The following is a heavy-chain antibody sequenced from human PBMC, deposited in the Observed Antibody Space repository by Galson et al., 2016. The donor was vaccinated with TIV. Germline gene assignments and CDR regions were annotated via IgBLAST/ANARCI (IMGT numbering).Heavy chain of an antibody. D-gene: IGHD5/OR15-5a*01. CDR3: ARVYADYYFDY. J-gene: IGHJ4*02. CDR1: GFTFSGPY. V-gene: IGHV3-30*09. CDR2: ISFDGSEK. Sequence: SLRLSCAASGFTFSGPYMDWVRQAPGKGLEWVAYISFDGSEKYYADAVKGRFAISRDKSKSTLFLQMNSLRTDDTALYYCARVYADYYFDYWGQGILVTVSS.